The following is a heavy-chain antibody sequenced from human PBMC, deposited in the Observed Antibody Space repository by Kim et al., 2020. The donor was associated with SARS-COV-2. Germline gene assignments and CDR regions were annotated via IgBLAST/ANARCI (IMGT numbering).Heavy chain of an antibody. CDR3: AKDKTPSITMVRGVLDY. V-gene: IGHV3-23*01. CDR1: GFTFSSYA. D-gene: IGHD3-10*01. Sequence: GGSLRLSCAASGFTFSSYAMTWVRQAPGKGLEWVSGISGSGGSTDYADPVKGRFTISRDNSKNTLYLQMNSLRAEDTAVFYCAKDKTPSITMVRGVLDYWGQGTLVTVSS. J-gene: IGHJ4*02. CDR2: ISGSGGST.